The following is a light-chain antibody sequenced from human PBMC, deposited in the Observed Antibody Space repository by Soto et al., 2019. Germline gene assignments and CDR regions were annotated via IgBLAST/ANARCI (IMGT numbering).Light chain of an antibody. CDR1: QSGSSSY. CDR3: QQYGSSPPIT. CDR2: GAS. V-gene: IGKV3-20*01. Sequence: EFVLTQSPGTLSLSPGERATLSCRASQSGSSSYLAWYQQKPCQAPRLLIFGASSRATGIPDRFSGSGSGTDFTLTISRLEPEDFAVYYCQQYGSSPPITFGHGTRLEIK. J-gene: IGKJ5*01.